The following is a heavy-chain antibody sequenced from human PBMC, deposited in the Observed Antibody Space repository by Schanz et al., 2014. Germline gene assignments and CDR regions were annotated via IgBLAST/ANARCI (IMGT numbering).Heavy chain of an antibody. CDR1: GFTFSNYW. CDR3: ANRGHLRGWFDS. V-gene: IGHV3-7*01. CDR2: IKQDGSEK. J-gene: IGHJ5*01. Sequence: EMQVVESGGGSVQPGGSLRVSCAASGFTFSNYWMSWVRQAPGKGLEWVANIKQDGSEKFYVDSVKGRFTISRDNAKNALYLQMNSLRAEDTAVYYCANRGHLRGWFDSWGQGILVTVSS. D-gene: IGHD3-10*01.